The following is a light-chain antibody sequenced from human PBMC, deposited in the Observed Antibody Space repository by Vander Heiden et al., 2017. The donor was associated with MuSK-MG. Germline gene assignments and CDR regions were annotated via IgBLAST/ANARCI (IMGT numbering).Light chain of an antibody. Sequence: SSELPQPPSVSVSPSQTASLPCSGDKLGGKYACWYQQKPGQSPVLVIYQDSKRPSGIPERCSGSNSANTATLTISGTQAMDEADYSCQAWDSSVVFGGGTKLTVL. J-gene: IGLJ2*01. V-gene: IGLV3-1*01. CDR2: QDS. CDR3: QAWDSSVV. CDR1: KLGGKY.